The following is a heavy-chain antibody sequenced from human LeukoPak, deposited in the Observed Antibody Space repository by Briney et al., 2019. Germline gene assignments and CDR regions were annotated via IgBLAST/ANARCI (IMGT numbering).Heavy chain of an antibody. Sequence: GGSLRLSCAASGFTFSSYWMSWVRQAPGKGLEWVANIKQDGSEKYYVDSVKGRFIISRDTSKNTVYLQMNSLRVEDTAVYFCAKRGIVIRAVIIIGFHKEAYYFDYWGQGIPVTVSS. J-gene: IGHJ4*02. CDR3: AKRGIVIRAVIIIGFHKEAYYFDY. V-gene: IGHV3-7*03. CDR2: IKQDGSEK. D-gene: IGHD3-10*01. CDR1: GFTFSSYW.